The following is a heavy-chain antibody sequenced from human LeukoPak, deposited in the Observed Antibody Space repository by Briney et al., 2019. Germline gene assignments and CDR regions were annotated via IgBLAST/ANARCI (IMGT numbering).Heavy chain of an antibody. V-gene: IGHV3-23*01. CDR2: ISVSGGST. D-gene: IGHD6-19*01. CDR3: AKDGLRQQWLGDNWFDP. Sequence: QAGGSLRLSCAASGFTFSSYSMNWVRQAPGKGLEWVSGISVSGGSTFYTDSVKGRFTISRDNSKNTLHLQMNNLRDDDTAVYYCAKDGLRQQWLGDNWFDPWGQGTQVTVSS. J-gene: IGHJ5*02. CDR1: GFTFSSYS.